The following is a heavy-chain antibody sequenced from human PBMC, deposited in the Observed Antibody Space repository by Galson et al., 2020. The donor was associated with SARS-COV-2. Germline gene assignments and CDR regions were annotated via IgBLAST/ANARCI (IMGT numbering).Heavy chain of an antibody. CDR1: RGSNDSYY. V-gene: IGHV4-4*07. Sequence: SETLSLTCTVSRGSNDSYYWSWIRQPAGKGLEWIGRVWNSGSTNYNPSLKSRLTRSVDVSKNQFSLRLSSVTAADTAMYYCARGRDGYSSAGAFDVWGQGTMVTVSS. J-gene: IGHJ3*01. D-gene: IGHD2-15*01. CDR3: ARGRDGYSSAGAFDV. CDR2: VWNSGST.